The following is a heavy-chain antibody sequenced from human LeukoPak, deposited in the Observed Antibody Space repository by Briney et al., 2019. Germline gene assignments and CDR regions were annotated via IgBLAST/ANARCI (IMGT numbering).Heavy chain of an antibody. D-gene: IGHD3-10*01. Sequence: GGSLRLSCAASGFTFSSYAMSWVRQAPGKGLEWVSAISGSGGSTYYADSMKGRFTISRDNSKNTLYLQMNSLRAEDTAVYYCAKDWEVLLWFGEFSYFDYWGQGTLVTVSS. V-gene: IGHV3-23*01. J-gene: IGHJ4*02. CDR3: AKDWEVLLWFGEFSYFDY. CDR2: ISGSGGST. CDR1: GFTFSSYA.